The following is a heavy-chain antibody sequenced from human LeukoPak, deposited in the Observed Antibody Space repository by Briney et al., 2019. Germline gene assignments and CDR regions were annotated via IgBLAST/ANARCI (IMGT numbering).Heavy chain of an antibody. D-gene: IGHD4-23*01. CDR1: GGTFSSYA. CDR3: ARELYYGGNSDWFDP. J-gene: IGHJ5*02. Sequence: GASVKVSCKASGGTFSSYAISWVRQAPGQGLEWMGGIIPIFGTANYAQKFQGRVTITTDESTSTAYMELSSLRSEDTAVYYCARELYYGGNSDWFDPWGQGTLVTVSS. CDR2: IIPIFGTA. V-gene: IGHV1-69*05.